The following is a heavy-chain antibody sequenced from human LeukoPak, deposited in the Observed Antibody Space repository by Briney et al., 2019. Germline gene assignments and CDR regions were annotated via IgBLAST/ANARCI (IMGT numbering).Heavy chain of an antibody. CDR2: ISGSSAYI. CDR1: GFAFSSLS. Sequence: GGSLRLSCAASGFAFSSLSMNWVRQAPGKGLEWVSSISGSSAYIYYADSVRGRFTVSRDNAKNSLYLQMNSLRAEDTAVYYCARATVVLDYWGQGTLVTVSS. CDR3: ARATVVLDY. V-gene: IGHV3-21*01. D-gene: IGHD2-2*01. J-gene: IGHJ4*02.